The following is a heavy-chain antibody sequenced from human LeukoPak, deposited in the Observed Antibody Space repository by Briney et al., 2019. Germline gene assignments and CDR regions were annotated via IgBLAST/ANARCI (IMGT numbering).Heavy chain of an antibody. V-gene: IGHV4-34*01. CDR3: ARGRRGNYDFWSGYYIYYFDY. CDR2: INHSGST. Sequence: PSETLSLTCAVYGGSFSGYSWSWIRQPPGKGLEWVGEINHSGSTNYNPSLKSRVTISVDTSKSQFSLKLSSVTAADTAVYYCARGRRGNYDFWSGYYIYYFDYWGQGTLVTVSS. CDR1: GGSFSGYS. J-gene: IGHJ4*02. D-gene: IGHD3-3*01.